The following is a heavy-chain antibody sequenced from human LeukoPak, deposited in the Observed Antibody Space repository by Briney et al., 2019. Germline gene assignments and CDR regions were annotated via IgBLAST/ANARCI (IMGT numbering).Heavy chain of an antibody. CDR2: INGDGSDT. Sequence: PGGSLRLSCAASGFTFSGYWMHWARRSPGKGLVWVSCINGDGSDTRYADSVKGRFTISRDNAKNTLYLQMNSLRVEDTAVYYCARDPRNKGFDPWGQGTLVTVSS. V-gene: IGHV3-74*01. CDR3: ARDPRNKGFDP. D-gene: IGHD1/OR15-1a*01. J-gene: IGHJ5*02. CDR1: GFTFSGYW.